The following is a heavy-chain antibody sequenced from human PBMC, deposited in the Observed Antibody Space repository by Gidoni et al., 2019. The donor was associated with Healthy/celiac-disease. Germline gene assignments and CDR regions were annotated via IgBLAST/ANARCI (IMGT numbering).Heavy chain of an antibody. Sequence: QLVESGGGVVQPGRSLRLSCAASGFTFSSYGMHWVRQAPGKGLEWVAVISYDGSNKYYADSVKGRFTISRDNSKNTLYLQMNSLRAEDTAVYYCAKDDLVFPAMYSSGWRYYYYGMDVWGQGTTVTVSS. J-gene: IGHJ6*02. CDR1: GFTFSSYG. V-gene: IGHV3-30*18. D-gene: IGHD6-19*01. CDR2: ISYDGSNK. CDR3: AKDDLVFPAMYSSGWRYYYYGMDV.